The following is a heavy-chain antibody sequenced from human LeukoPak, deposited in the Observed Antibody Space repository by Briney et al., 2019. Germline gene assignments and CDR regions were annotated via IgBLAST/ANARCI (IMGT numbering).Heavy chain of an antibody. CDR3: ARGRRNLDY. CDR2: IYYSGST. CDR1: GDSFNIYY. V-gene: IGHV4-59*01. D-gene: IGHD1-1*01. Sequence: SETLSLTCTVSGDSFNIYYWSWIRQPPGKGLEWIGYIYYSGSTNYNPSLKSRVTMSVATSKNQFSLKLNSVTAADTAVYFCARGRRNLDYWGQGTLVTVS. J-gene: IGHJ4*02.